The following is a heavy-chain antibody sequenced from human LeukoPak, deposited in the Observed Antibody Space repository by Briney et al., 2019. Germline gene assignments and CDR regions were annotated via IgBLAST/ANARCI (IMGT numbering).Heavy chain of an antibody. V-gene: IGHV3-21*01. D-gene: IGHD2-21*02. CDR2: ISSSSSYI. CDR1: GFTFSSYS. Sequence: PGGSLRLSCAASGFTFSSYSMNWVRQAPGKGLEGVSSISSSSSYIYYADSVKGRFTISRDNAKNPLYLQMNSLRAEDTAVYYCARDGEVVVTAFYFDYWGQGTLVTVSS. J-gene: IGHJ4*02. CDR3: ARDGEVVVTAFYFDY.